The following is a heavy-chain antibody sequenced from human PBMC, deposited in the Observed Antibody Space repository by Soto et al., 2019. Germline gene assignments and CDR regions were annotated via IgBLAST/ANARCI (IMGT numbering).Heavy chain of an antibody. CDR1: GGTFSSYA. D-gene: IGHD3-16*02. Sequence: QVQLVQSGAEVKKPGSSVKVSCKASGGTFSSYAISWVRQAPGQGLEWMGGIIPIFGTANYAKKFQGRVTIPGDESTSKAYMELSSQRSEDTAVYYCAREPGPYYDYVWGSYHSYYFDYWGQGTLLTVSS. CDR2: IIPIFGTA. CDR3: AREPGPYYDYVWGSYHSYYFDY. V-gene: IGHV1-69*01. J-gene: IGHJ4*02.